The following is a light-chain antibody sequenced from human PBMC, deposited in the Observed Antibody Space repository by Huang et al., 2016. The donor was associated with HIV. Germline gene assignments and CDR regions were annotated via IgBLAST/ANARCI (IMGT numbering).Light chain of an antibody. CDR2: GAS. J-gene: IGKJ3*01. CDR3: QQYERPPDT. Sequence: DIVLTQSPGTLSLSPGERATLSCRASQSVGIYLAWYQQKPGQAPRLLIYGASTRVTGIPDRFRGGGSGTDFTLSISRLEPEDFAVYYCQQYERPPDTFGPGTKVNIK. V-gene: IGKV3-20*01. CDR1: QSVGIY.